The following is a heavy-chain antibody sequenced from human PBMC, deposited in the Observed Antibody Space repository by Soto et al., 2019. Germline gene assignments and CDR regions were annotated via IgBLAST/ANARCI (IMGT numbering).Heavy chain of an antibody. CDR3: ARGWIDYDILTGYYLASYYYYGMDV. CDR1: GGSFSGYY. V-gene: IGHV4-34*01. D-gene: IGHD3-9*01. Sequence: SETLSLTCAVYGGSFSGYYWSWIRQPPGKGLEWIGEINHSGSTNYNPSLKSRVTISVDTSKNQFSLKLSSVTAADTAVYYCARGWIDYDILTGYYLASYYYYGMDVWGQGTTVTVSS. CDR2: INHSGST. J-gene: IGHJ6*02.